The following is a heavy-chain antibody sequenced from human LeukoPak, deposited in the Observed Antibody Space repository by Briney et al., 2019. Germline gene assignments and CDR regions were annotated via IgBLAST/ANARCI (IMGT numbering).Heavy chain of an antibody. CDR1: GGTFSSYA. CDR3: ARDPGYSSSWSNFDY. V-gene: IGHV1-69*04. Sequence: SVKVSCKASGGTFSSYAISWVRQAPGQGLEWMGRIIPILGIANYAQKFQGRVTITADKSTSTAYMELSSLRSEDTAVYYCARDPGYSSSWSNFDYWGQGTLVTVSS. J-gene: IGHJ4*02. D-gene: IGHD6-13*01. CDR2: IIPILGIA.